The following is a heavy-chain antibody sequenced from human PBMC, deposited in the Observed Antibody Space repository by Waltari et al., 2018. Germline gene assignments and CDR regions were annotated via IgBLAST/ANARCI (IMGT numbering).Heavy chain of an antibody. D-gene: IGHD2-15*01. V-gene: IGHV1-69*04. CDR1: GGTFSSYA. J-gene: IGHJ4*02. CDR3: ARSRGLVAATHFDY. Sequence: QVQLVQSGAEVKKPGSSVKVSCKASGGTFSSYAISWVRQAPGQGLEWMGGIIRSLGIANYAQKVQGRVTITGDESTSTAYMELSSLRAEDTAVYYCARSRGLVAATHFDYWGQGTLVTVSS. CDR2: IIRSLGIA.